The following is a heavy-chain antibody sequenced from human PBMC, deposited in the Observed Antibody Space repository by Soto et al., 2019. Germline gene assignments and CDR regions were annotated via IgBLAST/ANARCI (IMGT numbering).Heavy chain of an antibody. V-gene: IGHV3-48*02. CDR3: ARGGTFDTMIA. J-gene: IGHJ5*02. CDR1: GFTFSSYS. CDR2: ISSSSSTI. D-gene: IGHD3-22*01. Sequence: ESGGGLVQPGGSLRLSCAASGFTFSSYSMNWVRQAPGKGLEWISYISSSSSTIYYADSVKGRFTISRDNAKNSLYLRMNSLRDEDTAVYYCARGGTFDTMIAWGQGTLVTVSS.